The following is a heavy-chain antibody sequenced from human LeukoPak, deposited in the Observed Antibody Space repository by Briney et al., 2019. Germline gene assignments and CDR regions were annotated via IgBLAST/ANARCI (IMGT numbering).Heavy chain of an antibody. CDR3: AKDDSGSYSGRADY. CDR1: GFTFSSYA. Sequence: GGSLRLSCAASGFTFSSYAMSWVRQAPGKGLEWVSAISGSGGSTYYADSVKGRFTISRDNSKNTLYLQMNSLRAEDTAVYYCAKDDSGSYSGRADYWGQGTLVTVSS. V-gene: IGHV3-23*01. D-gene: IGHD1-26*01. J-gene: IGHJ4*02. CDR2: ISGSGGST.